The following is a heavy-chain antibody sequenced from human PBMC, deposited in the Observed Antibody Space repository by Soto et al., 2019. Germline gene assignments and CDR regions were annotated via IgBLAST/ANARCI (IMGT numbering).Heavy chain of an antibody. CDR3: ARARVIFTWFDP. Sequence: GASVKVSCKASGYTFTSYYMHWVRQAPGQGLEWMGIINPSGGSTSYAQKFQGRVTMTRDTSTSTVYTELSSLRSEDTAVYYCARARVIFTWFDPWGQGTLVTVSS. CDR1: GYTFTSYY. V-gene: IGHV1-46*01. CDR2: INPSGGST. D-gene: IGHD3-22*01. J-gene: IGHJ5*02.